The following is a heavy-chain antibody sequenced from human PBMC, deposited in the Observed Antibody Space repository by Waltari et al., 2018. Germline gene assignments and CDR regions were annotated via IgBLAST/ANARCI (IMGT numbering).Heavy chain of an antibody. J-gene: IGHJ4*02. CDR3: SRQVLGYCTSAACRRLES. Sequence: QLQESGPGLVKPSETLSLTCDVSGYALTRGLYWGRFRQPPGKGLEWVATVYHDGTTFYNPSLNSRATTSMDTSRNQFSLKLRSVTAADTAVYFCSRQVLGYCTSAACRRLESWGQGTLVTVSS. CDR2: VYHDGTT. D-gene: IGHD2-2*03. V-gene: IGHV4-38-2*01. CDR1: GYALTRGLY.